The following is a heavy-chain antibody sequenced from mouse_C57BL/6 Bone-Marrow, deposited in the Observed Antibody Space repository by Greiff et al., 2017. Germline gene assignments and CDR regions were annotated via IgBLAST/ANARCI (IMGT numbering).Heavy chain of an antibody. Sequence: EVKVVESGGGLVQPGESLKLSCESNEYEFPSHDMSWVRKTPEKRLELVGAINSDGGSTYYPDTMERRFIISRDNTKKTLYLQMSSLRSEDAALYYCARRGNYEGYFDVWGTGTTVTVSS. CDR2: INSDGGST. J-gene: IGHJ1*03. CDR1: EYEFPSHD. D-gene: IGHD2-1*01. CDR3: ARRGNYEGYFDV. V-gene: IGHV5-2*01.